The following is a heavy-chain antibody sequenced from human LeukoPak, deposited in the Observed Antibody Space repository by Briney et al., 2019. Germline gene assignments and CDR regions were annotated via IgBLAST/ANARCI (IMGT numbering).Heavy chain of an antibody. V-gene: IGHV3-23*01. CDR1: GFTFSSYA. CDR3: AKDGAGGSYSY. CDR2: ISGSGGST. Sequence: GGSLRLSCASSGFTFSSYAMSWVRQAPGKGLEWVSAISGSGGSTYYADSVKGRFTISRDNSKNTLYLQMNSLRAEDTAVYYCAKDGAGGSYSYWGQGTLVTVSS. J-gene: IGHJ4*02. D-gene: IGHD1-26*01.